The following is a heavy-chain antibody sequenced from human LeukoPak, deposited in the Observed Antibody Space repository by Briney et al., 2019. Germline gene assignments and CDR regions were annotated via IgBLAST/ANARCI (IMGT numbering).Heavy chain of an antibody. D-gene: IGHD6-19*01. Sequence: PGGSLRLSCAASGFTFSSYAMHWVRQAPGKGLEWVAVISYDGSNKYYADSVKGQFTISRDNSKNTLYLQMNSLRAEDTAVYYCARDREWLVENDYWGQGTLVTVSS. CDR2: ISYDGSNK. V-gene: IGHV3-30-3*01. CDR3: ARDREWLVENDY. CDR1: GFTFSSYA. J-gene: IGHJ4*02.